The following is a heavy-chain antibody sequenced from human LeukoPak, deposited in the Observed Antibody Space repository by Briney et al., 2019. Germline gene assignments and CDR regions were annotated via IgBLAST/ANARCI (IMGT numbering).Heavy chain of an antibody. CDR3: ARQMTTVTGRDAFDI. Sequence: GESLKISCKGSGYSFTSYWIGWVRQMPGKGLEWMGIIYPGDSDTRYSPSFQGQVTISADKSISTAYLQWSSLKASDTAMYYCARQMTTVTGRDAFDIWGQGTMVTVYS. J-gene: IGHJ3*02. CDR2: IYPGDSDT. V-gene: IGHV5-51*01. CDR1: GYSFTSYW. D-gene: IGHD4-17*01.